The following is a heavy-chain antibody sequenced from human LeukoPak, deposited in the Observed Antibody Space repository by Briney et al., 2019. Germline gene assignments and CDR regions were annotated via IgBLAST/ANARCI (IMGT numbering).Heavy chain of an antibody. Sequence: GASVKVSCKASEYTFTGYYMHWVRQAPGQGLEWMGWINPNSGGTNYAQKFQGRVTMTRDTSISTAYMELSRLRSDDTAVYYCARPYSGYDYGMDVWGKGTTVTVSS. D-gene: IGHD5-12*01. CDR2: INPNSGGT. CDR3: ARPYSGYDYGMDV. J-gene: IGHJ6*04. V-gene: IGHV1-2*02. CDR1: EYTFTGYY.